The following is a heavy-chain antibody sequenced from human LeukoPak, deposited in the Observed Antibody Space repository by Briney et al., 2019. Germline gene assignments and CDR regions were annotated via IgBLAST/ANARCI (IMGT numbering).Heavy chain of an antibody. CDR1: GFTFSGYS. D-gene: IGHD1-26*01. J-gene: IGHJ4*02. CDR2: MCSSSGLI. CDR3: AREFDGSASGAGY. Sequence: GSLRLSCAASGFTFSGYSMNWIRQAPGKGLEWVSSMCSSSGLIYYGDSVKGRFTVSRDNAKRSLYLQMNSLRADDTAVYYCAREFDGSASGAGYWGQGTLVTVSS. V-gene: IGHV3-21*01.